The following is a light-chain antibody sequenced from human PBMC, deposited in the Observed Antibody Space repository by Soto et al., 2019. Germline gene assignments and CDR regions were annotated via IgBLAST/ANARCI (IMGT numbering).Light chain of an antibody. Sequence: EIVMTQSPVTLSVSPGERATLSCGASQSVRSNLAWYQQKPGQAPRLLIYDASTRATGIPARFSGSGSGTEFTLTISGLQSEDFAVYYCQQYKSWPPWTFGQGTKVEIK. V-gene: IGKV3-15*01. CDR2: DAS. CDR3: QQYKSWPPWT. J-gene: IGKJ1*01. CDR1: QSVRSN.